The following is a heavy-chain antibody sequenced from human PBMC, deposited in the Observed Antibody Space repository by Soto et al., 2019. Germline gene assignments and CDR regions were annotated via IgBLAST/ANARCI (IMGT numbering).Heavy chain of an antibody. Sequence: QVQLVQSGAEVKKPGSSVKVSCKASGGTFSSYTISWVRQAPGQGLEWMGRIIPMLGIANYAQKFQGRVTITADQSTSTAYKKLSSLRSEDTAVYYWERAGVAAAGRGFNWFDPWGKGTLVTVSS. D-gene: IGHD6-13*01. CDR3: ERAGVAAAGRGFNWFDP. J-gene: IGHJ5*02. CDR1: GGTFSSYT. CDR2: IIPMLGIA. V-gene: IGHV1-69*02.